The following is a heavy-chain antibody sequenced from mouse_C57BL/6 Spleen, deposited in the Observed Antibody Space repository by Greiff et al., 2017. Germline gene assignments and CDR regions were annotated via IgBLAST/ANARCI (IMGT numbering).Heavy chain of an antibody. CDR2: FHPYNDDT. D-gene: IGHD1-1*01. Sequence: QVQLQQSGAELVKPGASVKMSCKASGYTFTTYPIEWMKQTHGKSLEWIGTFHPYNDDTKYPDKFKGKVTLTLEQSYSTVYLELSRLTSDDSAVYYGARGDYYGSSSHCDYWRQGSTLTDSS. V-gene: IGHV1-47*01. CDR3: ARGDYYGSSSHCDY. CDR1: GYTFTTYP. J-gene: IGHJ2*01.